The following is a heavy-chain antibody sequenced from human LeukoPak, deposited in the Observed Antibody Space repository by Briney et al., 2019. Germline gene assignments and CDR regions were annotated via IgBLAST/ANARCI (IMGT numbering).Heavy chain of an antibody. CDR3: ARGYSSSWSLAFDI. V-gene: IGHV1-69*01. CDR1: GGTFSSYA. J-gene: IGHJ3*02. D-gene: IGHD6-13*01. CDR2: IIPILGTA. Sequence: GSSVKVSCKASGGTFSSYAISWVRQAPGQGLEWMGGIIPILGTANYAQKFQGRVTITADESTSTAYMELSSLRSEDTAVYYCARGYSSSWSLAFDIWGQGTMVTVSS.